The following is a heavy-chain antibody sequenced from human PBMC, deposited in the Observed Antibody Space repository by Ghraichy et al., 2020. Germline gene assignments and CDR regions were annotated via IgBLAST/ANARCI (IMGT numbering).Heavy chain of an antibody. Sequence: ASVKVSCKASGYTFTSYGISWVRQAPGQGLEWMGWISAYNGNTKYAQKFQGRVTMTTDTSTTTAYMELRSLRSDDTAVYYCASRIGYCSSTTCYDYWGQGTLVTVSS. D-gene: IGHD2-2*01. V-gene: IGHV1-18*01. CDR1: GYTFTSYG. CDR2: ISAYNGNT. CDR3: ASRIGYCSSTTCYDY. J-gene: IGHJ4*02.